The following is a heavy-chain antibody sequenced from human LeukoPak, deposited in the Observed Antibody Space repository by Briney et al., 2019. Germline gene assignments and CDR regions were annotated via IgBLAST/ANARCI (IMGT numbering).Heavy chain of an antibody. Sequence: ASVKVSCKASGYTFTSYYMHWVRQAPGQGLEWMGIINHSGGSTRYAQKFQGRVTMTRDTSTSTVYMELSSLRSEDTAVYYCACGLPDGSPDVLYYYYGMDVWGQGTTVTVSS. V-gene: IGHV1-46*01. D-gene: IGHD5-24*01. CDR2: INHSGGST. CDR3: ACGLPDGSPDVLYYYYGMDV. J-gene: IGHJ6*02. CDR1: GYTFTSYY.